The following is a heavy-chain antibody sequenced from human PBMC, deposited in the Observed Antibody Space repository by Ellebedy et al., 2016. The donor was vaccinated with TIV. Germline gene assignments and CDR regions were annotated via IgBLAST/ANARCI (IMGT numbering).Heavy chain of an antibody. D-gene: IGHD3-22*01. CDR3: AKGRGGGSDSSAPRYYFDY. J-gene: IGHJ4*02. V-gene: IGHV3-74*01. Sequence: GESLKISCAASGFTFSNYWMHWIRQAPGKGLVWVSRIKTDGSSTNYADSVKGRFTISRDNAKNTLYLQMNSLRAEDTAVYYCAKGRGGGSDSSAPRYYFDYWGLGTLVTVSS. CDR2: IKTDGSST. CDR1: GFTFSNYW.